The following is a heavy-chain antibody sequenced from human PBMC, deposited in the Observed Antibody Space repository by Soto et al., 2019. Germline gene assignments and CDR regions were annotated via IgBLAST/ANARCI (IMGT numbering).Heavy chain of an antibody. CDR2: IKTDGSEK. CDR1: GFTFSDYW. V-gene: IGHV3-7*05. CDR3: ASSMGRVVNDY. J-gene: IGHJ4*01. D-gene: IGHD3-10*01. Sequence: EVQLVESGGGLVQPGGSLRLSCAASGFTFSDYWMSWVRQAPGKGLECVANIKTDGSEKYYVDPVKGRFTISRDNAKNLLYLQMNSLRAEDTAVYYCASSMGRVVNDYWCHGTLVAVAS.